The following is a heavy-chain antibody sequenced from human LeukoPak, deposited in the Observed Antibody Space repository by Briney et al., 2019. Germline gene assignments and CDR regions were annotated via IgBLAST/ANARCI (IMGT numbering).Heavy chain of an antibody. CDR2: IYPGDSDT. D-gene: IGHD5-24*01. Sequence: GGSLQISCKGSGYSFTSYWIGWVRQMPGKGLEWMGIIYPGDSDTKYSPSFEGQVTISADESIRTAYLHWSGLKASDTAMYYCARQRWLQSPFDFWGPGTLVTVSS. V-gene: IGHV5-51*01. CDR3: ARQRWLQSPFDF. J-gene: IGHJ4*02. CDR1: GYSFTSYW.